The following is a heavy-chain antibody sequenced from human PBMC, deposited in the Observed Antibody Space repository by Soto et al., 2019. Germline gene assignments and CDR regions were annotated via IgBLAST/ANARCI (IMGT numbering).Heavy chain of an antibody. Sequence: PGGSLRLSCAASGFTFSSYWMSWVRQAPGKGLEWVANIKQDGSEKYYVDSVKGRFTISRDNAKNSLYLQMNSLRAEDTAVYYCARVSDVLLWFGEFDYWGQGTLVTVSS. CDR2: IKQDGSEK. D-gene: IGHD3-10*01. J-gene: IGHJ4*02. V-gene: IGHV3-7*01. CDR3: ARVSDVLLWFGEFDY. CDR1: GFTFSSYW.